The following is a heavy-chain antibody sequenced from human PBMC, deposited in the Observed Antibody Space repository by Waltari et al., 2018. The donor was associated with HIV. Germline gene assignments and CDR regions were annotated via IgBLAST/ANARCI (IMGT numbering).Heavy chain of an antibody. CDR3: ARYVAVAGPGPYYFDY. D-gene: IGHD6-19*01. CDR1: GGSFSGYY. Sequence: QVQLQQWGAGLLKPSETLSLTCAVYGGSFSGYYWSWIRQPPGKGLEWIGEINHSGSTNYNPSLKSRVTISVDTSKNQFSLKLSSVTAADTAVYYCARYVAVAGPGPYYFDYWGQGTLVTVSS. CDR2: INHSGST. J-gene: IGHJ4*02. V-gene: IGHV4-34*01.